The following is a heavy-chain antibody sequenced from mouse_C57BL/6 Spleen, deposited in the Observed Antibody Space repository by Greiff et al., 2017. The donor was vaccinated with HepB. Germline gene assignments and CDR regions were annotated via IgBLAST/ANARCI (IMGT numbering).Heavy chain of an antibody. CDR2: INPGSGGT. V-gene: IGHV1-54*01. J-gene: IGHJ2*01. D-gene: IGHD2-3*01. CDR3: ARRGDGYV. Sequence: QVQLKESGAELVRPGTSVKVSCKASGYAFTNYLIEWVKQRPGQGLEWIGVINPGSGGTNYNEKFKGKATLTADKSSSTAYMQLSSLTSEDSAVYFCARRGDGYVWGQGTTLTVSS. CDR1: GYAFTNYL.